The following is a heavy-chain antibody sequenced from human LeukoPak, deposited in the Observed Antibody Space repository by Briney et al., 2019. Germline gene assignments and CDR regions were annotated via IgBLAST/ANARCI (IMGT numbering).Heavy chain of an antibody. CDR3: ARGSIVATINDY. V-gene: IGHV3-33*01. CDR1: GFTFSNYG. CDR2: IWYDGSNK. J-gene: IGHJ4*02. D-gene: IGHD5-12*01. Sequence: GGSLRLSCAASGFTFSNYGMHWVRQAPGKGLEWVAVIWYDGSNKYYADSVKGRFTISRDNSKNALYLQMNSLRAEDTAVYYCARGSIVATINDYWGQGTLVTVSS.